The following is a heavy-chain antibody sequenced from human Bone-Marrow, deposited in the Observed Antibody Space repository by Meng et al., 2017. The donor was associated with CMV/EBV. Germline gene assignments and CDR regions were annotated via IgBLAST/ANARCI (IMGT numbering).Heavy chain of an antibody. J-gene: IGHJ5*02. CDR1: GYTFTGYY. V-gene: IGHV1-2*02. D-gene: IGHD3-3*01. Sequence: ASVKVSCKASGYTFTGYYMHWVRQAPGQGLEWMGWINPNSGGTNYAQKLQGRVTMTTDTSTSTAYMELRSLRSDDTAVYYCARDPQPRMGYDFWRGGWFDPWGQGTLVTVSS. CDR3: ARDPQPRMGYDFWRGGWFDP. CDR2: INPNSGGT.